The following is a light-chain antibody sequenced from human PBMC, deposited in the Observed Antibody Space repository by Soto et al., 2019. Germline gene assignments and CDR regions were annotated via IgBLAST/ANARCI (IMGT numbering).Light chain of an antibody. J-gene: IGLJ2*01. CDR3: QAWDSSTSVV. Sequence: SYELTQPPSVSVSPGQTASITCSGDKLGDEYISWYQQKPGQSPVMVIYQDTKRPSGIPERFSGSNSGNTATLTISGTQAMDEADYYCQAWDSSTSVVFGGGTKVTVL. V-gene: IGLV3-1*01. CDR2: QDT. CDR1: KLGDEY.